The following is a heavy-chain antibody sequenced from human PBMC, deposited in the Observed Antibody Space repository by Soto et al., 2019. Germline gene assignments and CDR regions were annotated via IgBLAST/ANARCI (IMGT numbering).Heavy chain of an antibody. V-gene: IGHV4-34*01. CDR3: ARRRVTMVRGVKNWFDP. D-gene: IGHD3-10*01. J-gene: IGHJ5*02. Sequence: PSETLSLTCAVYGGSFSGYYWSWIRQPPGKGLEWIGEINHSGSTNYNPSLKSRVTISVDTSKNQFSLKLSSVTAADTAVYYCARRRVTMVRGVKNWFDPWGQGTLVTVSS. CDR1: GGSFSGYY. CDR2: INHSGST.